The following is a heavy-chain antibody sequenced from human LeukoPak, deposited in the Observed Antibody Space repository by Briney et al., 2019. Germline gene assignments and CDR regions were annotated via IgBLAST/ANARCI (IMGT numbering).Heavy chain of an antibody. Sequence: ASVKVSCKASGGTFSSYAISWVRQAPGQGLEWMGGIVPIFGTANYAQKFQGRVTITADESTSTAYMELSSLRSEDTAVYYCARDRGDVVVSAAMHYWGQGTPVTVSS. V-gene: IGHV1-69*13. D-gene: IGHD2-2*01. J-gene: IGHJ4*02. CDR2: IVPIFGTA. CDR3: ARDRGDVVVSAAMHY. CDR1: GGTFSSYA.